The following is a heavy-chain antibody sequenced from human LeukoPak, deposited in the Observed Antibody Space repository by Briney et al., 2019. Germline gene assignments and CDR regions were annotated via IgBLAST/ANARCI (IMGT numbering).Heavy chain of an antibody. Sequence: SVKVSCKASGYTFTSYAISWVRQAPGQGLEWMGRIIPIFGTANYAQKFQGRVTITTDESTSTAYMELSSLRSEDTAVYYCARVSTVTTFEYFQHWGQGTLVTVSS. J-gene: IGHJ1*01. CDR3: ARVSTVTTFEYFQH. D-gene: IGHD4-17*01. CDR1: GYTFTSYA. CDR2: IIPIFGTA. V-gene: IGHV1-69*05.